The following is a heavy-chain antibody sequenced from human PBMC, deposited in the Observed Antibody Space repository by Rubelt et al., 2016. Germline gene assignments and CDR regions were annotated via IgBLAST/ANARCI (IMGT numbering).Heavy chain of an antibody. Sequence: EVQLLESGGGLVQFGGSLRLSCAASGFTFSSYAMSWVRQAPGKGLEWVSVISGSGSSTDYADSVKGRFTISRDNSKNTLYLQMNSLRDEDTAVYYCAKVKWVSWGQGTLVTVSS. CDR2: ISGSGSST. V-gene: IGHV3-23*01. CDR3: AKVKWVS. D-gene: IGHD2-8*01. J-gene: IGHJ4*02. CDR1: GFTFSSYA.